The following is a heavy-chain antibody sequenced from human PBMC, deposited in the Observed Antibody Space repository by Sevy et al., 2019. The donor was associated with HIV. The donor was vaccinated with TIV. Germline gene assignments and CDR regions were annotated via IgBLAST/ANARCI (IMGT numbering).Heavy chain of an antibody. Sequence: GGSLRLSCAASGFSVSSNYMSWVRQAPGKGLEWVSLIYSSGRTYYGDSVKGRFTISTDDSKNNLYLQMNSVRAEDTALYYCTRVHSGGYPFDYWGQGSLVTVSS. V-gene: IGHV3-53*01. J-gene: IGHJ4*02. CDR1: GFSVSSNY. CDR2: IYSSGRT. CDR3: TRVHSGGYPFDY. D-gene: IGHD3-22*01.